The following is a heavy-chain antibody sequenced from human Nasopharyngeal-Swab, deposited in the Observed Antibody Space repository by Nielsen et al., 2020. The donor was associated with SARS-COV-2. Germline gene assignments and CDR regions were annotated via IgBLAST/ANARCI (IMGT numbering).Heavy chain of an antibody. D-gene: IGHD6-19*01. V-gene: IGHV3-30-3*01. J-gene: IGHJ3*02. CDR2: ISYDGSNK. CDR3: ARDTIYSSGWYDAFDI. Sequence: VRQAPGKGLEWVAVISYDGSNKYYADSVKGRFTISRDNSKNTLYLQMNSLRAEDTAVHYCARDTIYSSGWYDAFDIWGQGTMVTVSS.